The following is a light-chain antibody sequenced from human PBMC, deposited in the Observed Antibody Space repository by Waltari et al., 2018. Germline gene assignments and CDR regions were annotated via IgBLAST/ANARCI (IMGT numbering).Light chain of an antibody. CDR3: CSFASRIGV. J-gene: IGLJ2*01. V-gene: IGLV2-23*02. CDR1: SSDVGRYNF. Sequence: QSALTQPASVSGSPGQSITISCTGTSSDVGRYNFVSWYQQHPGKAPKLIISEFTKPPAGVSNRFSCSKSGNTASLTISGLQADDEADYYCCSFASRIGVFGGGTKVTVL. CDR2: EFT.